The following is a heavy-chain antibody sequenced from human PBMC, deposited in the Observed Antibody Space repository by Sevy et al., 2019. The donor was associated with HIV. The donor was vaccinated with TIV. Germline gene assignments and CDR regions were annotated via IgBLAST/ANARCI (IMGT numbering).Heavy chain of an antibody. CDR1: GFTFSNAW. Sequence: GGSLRLSCAASGFTFSNAWMSWVRQAPGKGLEWVGRIKSKTDGGTTDYAAPVKGRFTISRDDSKNTLYLQMSSLKTEDTAVYYCTTDGTHYDFWSGYRHDYYYYYGMDVWGQGTTVTVSS. CDR3: TTDGTHYDFWSGYRHDYYYYYGMDV. J-gene: IGHJ6*02. CDR2: IKSKTDGGTT. D-gene: IGHD3-3*01. V-gene: IGHV3-15*01.